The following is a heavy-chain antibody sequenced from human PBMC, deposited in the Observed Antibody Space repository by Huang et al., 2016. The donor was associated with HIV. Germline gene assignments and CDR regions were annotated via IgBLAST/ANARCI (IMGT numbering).Heavy chain of an antibody. J-gene: IGHJ4*02. V-gene: IGHV3-74*01. Sequence: EVQLVESGGGLVQPGGSLRLSCAASGFSISSYWMHWVRQAPGKGVVGVARMNSDGSSTSYADSVKSRVTIARDNAKNTLYLQMNSLRAEDTAVYYCARDPRIQSWLNFFDYWGQGTLVSVSS. CDR1: GFSISSYW. D-gene: IGHD3-22*01. CDR3: ARDPRIQSWLNFFDY. CDR2: MNSDGSST.